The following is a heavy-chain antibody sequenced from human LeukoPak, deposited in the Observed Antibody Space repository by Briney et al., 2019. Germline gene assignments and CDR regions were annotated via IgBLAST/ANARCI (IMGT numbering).Heavy chain of an antibody. D-gene: IGHD2-8*01. CDR1: GYTFTGYY. CDR2: INPNSGGT. J-gene: IGHJ3*02. CDR3: ARDQGNYCTNGVCYITGAFDI. V-gene: IGHV1-2*02. Sequence: ASVKVSCKASGYTFTGYYMHWVRQAPGQGLEWMGWINPNSGGTNYAQKFQGRVTMTRDTSISTAYMELSRLRSDDTAVYYCARDQGNYCTNGVCYITGAFDIWGQGTMVTVSS.